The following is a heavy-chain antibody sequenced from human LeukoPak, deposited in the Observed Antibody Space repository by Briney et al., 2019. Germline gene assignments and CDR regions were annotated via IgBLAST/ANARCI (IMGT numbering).Heavy chain of an antibody. CDR1: GGSISSYY. J-gene: IGHJ5*02. CDR3: ARDVPTRYYDILTGYDGKGLPSWFDP. Sequence: SETLSLTCTVSGGSISSYYWSWIRQPAGKGLEWIGRIYTSGSTNYNPSLKSRVTMSVDTSKNQFSLKLSSVTAADTAVYYCARDVPTRYYDILTGYDGKGLPSWFDPWGQGTLVTVSS. CDR2: IYTSGST. D-gene: IGHD3-9*01. V-gene: IGHV4-4*07.